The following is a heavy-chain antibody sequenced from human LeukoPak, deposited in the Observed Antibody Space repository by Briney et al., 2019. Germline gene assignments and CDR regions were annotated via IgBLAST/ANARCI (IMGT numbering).Heavy chain of an antibody. CDR2: IYYSGST. CDR3: ARDAGYYYDSSGYFDY. Sequence: SETLSLTCTVSGGSISSYYWSWIRQPPRKGLEWIGYIYYSGSTNYNPSLTSRVTISVDTSKNQFSLKLSSVTAADTAVYYCARDAGYYYDSSGYFDYWGQGTLVTVSS. V-gene: IGHV4-59*01. CDR1: GGSISSYY. J-gene: IGHJ4*02. D-gene: IGHD3-22*01.